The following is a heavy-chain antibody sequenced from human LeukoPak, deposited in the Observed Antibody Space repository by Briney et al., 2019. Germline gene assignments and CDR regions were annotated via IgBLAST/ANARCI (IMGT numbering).Heavy chain of an antibody. CDR1: GLTFSSYA. J-gene: IGHJ4*02. CDR2: ISGSGGST. CDR3: AKDHEISRIVVVTAGFDY. V-gene: IGHV3-23*01. D-gene: IGHD2-21*02. Sequence: PGGSLRLSCAASGLTFSSYAMSWVRQAPGKGLEWVSAISGSGGSTYYADSVKGRFTISRDNSKNTLYLQMNSLRAEDTAVYYCAKDHEISRIVVVTAGFDYWGQGTLVTVSS.